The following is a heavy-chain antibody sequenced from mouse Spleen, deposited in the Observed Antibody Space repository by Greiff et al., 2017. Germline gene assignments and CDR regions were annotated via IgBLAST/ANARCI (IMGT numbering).Heavy chain of an antibody. CDR2: IRLKSDNYAT. CDR3: TGEGRDWYFDV. D-gene: IGHD3-3*01. CDR1: GFTFSNYW. V-gene: IGHV6-3*01. J-gene: IGHJ1*03. Sequence: EVKLVESGGGLVQPGGSMKLSCVASGFTFSNYWMNWVRQSPEKGLEWVAQIRLKSDNYATHYAESVKGRFTISRDDSKSSVYLQMNNLRAEDTGIYYCTGEGRDWYFDVWGTGTTVTVSS.